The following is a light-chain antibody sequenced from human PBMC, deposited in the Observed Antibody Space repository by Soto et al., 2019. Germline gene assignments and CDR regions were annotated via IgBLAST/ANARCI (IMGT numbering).Light chain of an antibody. V-gene: IGKV1-5*01. CDR2: DAS. J-gene: IGKJ4*01. CDR3: QQYDNYPLT. CDR1: QSISSW. Sequence: DIQMTQSASTLSASVGDRVTITCLASQSISSWLAWYQQKPGKAPKLLIYDASSLESGVPSRFSGSGSGTEFTLTISSLQPDDFATYYCQQYDNYPLTFGGGTKVDIK.